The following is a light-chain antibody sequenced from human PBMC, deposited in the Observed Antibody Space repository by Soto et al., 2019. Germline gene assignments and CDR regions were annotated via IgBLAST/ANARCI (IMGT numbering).Light chain of an antibody. CDR2: AVS. CDR1: NRDIGNYNL. J-gene: IGLJ3*02. Sequence: QSALTQPRSVSGSPGQSVSISCTGTNRDIGNYNLVSWYQQPPGKAPKLIISAVSRRPSGVPDRFSGSKSGNTASLTISGLQADDEADYYCWSYTTSDMWVFGGGTKVTVL. V-gene: IGLV2-11*01. CDR3: WSYTTSDMWV.